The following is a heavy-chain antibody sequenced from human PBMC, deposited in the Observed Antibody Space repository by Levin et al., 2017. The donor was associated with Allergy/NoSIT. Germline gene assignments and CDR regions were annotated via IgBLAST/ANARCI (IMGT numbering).Heavy chain of an antibody. CDR3: ARGRSMWAY. Sequence: SETLSLTCAVYGGSFSGYYWSWIRQPPGKGLEWIGEINHSGSTNYNPSLKSRVTISVDTSKNQFSLKLSSVTAADTAVYYCARGRSMWAYWGQGTLVTVSS. J-gene: IGHJ4*02. CDR2: INHSGST. CDR1: GGSFSGYY. V-gene: IGHV4-34*01. D-gene: IGHD1-26*01.